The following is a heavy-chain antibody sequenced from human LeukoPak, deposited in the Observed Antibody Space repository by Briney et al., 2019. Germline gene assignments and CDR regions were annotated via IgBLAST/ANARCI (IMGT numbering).Heavy chain of an antibody. CDR1: GGSISSYY. CDR3: AIRNSYGSGSYYH. D-gene: IGHD3-10*01. Sequence: LETLSLTCTVSGGSISSYYCSWIRQPPGKGLEWIGYIYSSGSTSYNPSLNSRVTMSLDTSKSHFSLMLRSVTAADTAVYYCAIRNSYGSGSYYHWGQGTLVTVSS. V-gene: IGHV4-59*01. CDR2: IYSSGST. J-gene: IGHJ5*02.